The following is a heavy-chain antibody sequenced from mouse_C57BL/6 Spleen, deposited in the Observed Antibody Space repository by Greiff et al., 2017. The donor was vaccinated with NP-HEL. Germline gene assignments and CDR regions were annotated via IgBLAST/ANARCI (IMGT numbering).Heavy chain of an antibody. D-gene: IGHD2-3*01. CDR2: IYPGDGDT. CDR3: ARWGDGYPDYFDY. V-gene: IGHV1-82*01. Sequence: VQLQQSGPELVKPGASVKISCKASGYAFSSSWMNWVKQRPGKGLEWIGRIYPGDGDTNYNGKFKGKATLTADKSSSTAYMQLSSLTSEDSAVYFCARWGDGYPDYFDYWGQGTTLTVSS. CDR1: GYAFSSSW. J-gene: IGHJ2*01.